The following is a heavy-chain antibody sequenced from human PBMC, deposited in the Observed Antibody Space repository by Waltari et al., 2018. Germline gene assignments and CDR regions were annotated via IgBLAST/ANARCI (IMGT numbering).Heavy chain of an antibody. CDR3: ARGLAYYDFWSGYLSDYYYYGMDV. J-gene: IGHJ6*02. CDR1: GGSFSGYY. Sequence: QVQLQQWGAGLLKPSETLSLTCAVYGGSFSGYYWSWIRQPPGKGLEWIGEINHSGSTNYNPALKGRVTISLDTSKNQFSLKRSSVTAADTAVYYCARGLAYYDFWSGYLSDYYYYGMDVWGQGTTVTVSS. V-gene: IGHV4-34*01. CDR2: INHSGST. D-gene: IGHD3-3*01.